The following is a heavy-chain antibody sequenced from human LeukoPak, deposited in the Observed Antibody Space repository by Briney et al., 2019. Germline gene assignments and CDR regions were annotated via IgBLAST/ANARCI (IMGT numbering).Heavy chain of an antibody. CDR2: IRYDGSNK. V-gene: IGHV3-30*02. J-gene: IGHJ4*02. Sequence: GGSLRLSCAASGFTFSSYGMHWVRQAPGKGLEWVAFIRYDGSNKYYADSVKGRFTISRDNSKNTLYLQMNSLRAEDTAVYYCAKGIKRVVVVATEYYFDYWGQGTLVTVSS. D-gene: IGHD2-15*01. CDR1: GFTFSSYG. CDR3: AKGIKRVVVVATEYYFDY.